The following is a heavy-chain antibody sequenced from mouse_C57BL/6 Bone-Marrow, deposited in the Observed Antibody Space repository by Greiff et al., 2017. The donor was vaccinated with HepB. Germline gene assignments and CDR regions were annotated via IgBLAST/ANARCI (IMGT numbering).Heavy chain of an antibody. J-gene: IGHJ3*01. V-gene: IGHV3-6*01. Sequence: EVQLQQSGPGLVKPSQSLSLTCSVTGYSITSGYYWNWIRQFPGNKLEWMGYISYDGSNNYNPSLKNRISITRDTSKIQFFLKLNSVTTEDTATYYCAREGGYYGSSEAWFAYWGQGTLVTVSA. D-gene: IGHD1-1*01. CDR3: AREGGYYGSSEAWFAY. CDR1: GYSITSGYY. CDR2: ISYDGSN.